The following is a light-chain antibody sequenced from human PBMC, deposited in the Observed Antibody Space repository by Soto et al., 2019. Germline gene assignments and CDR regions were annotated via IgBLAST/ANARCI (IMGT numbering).Light chain of an antibody. CDR3: SSYIRATSSWV. CDR2: EVS. Sequence: QSVLTQPASVSGSPGQSITISCTGSSSDIGNYNYVSWYQLHPGKAPKLMIYEVSNRPSGVSDRFSGSKSGNTASLTISGVQAEDEADYYCSSYIRATSSWVFGGGTKLTVL. CDR1: SSDIGNYNY. J-gene: IGLJ3*02. V-gene: IGLV2-14*01.